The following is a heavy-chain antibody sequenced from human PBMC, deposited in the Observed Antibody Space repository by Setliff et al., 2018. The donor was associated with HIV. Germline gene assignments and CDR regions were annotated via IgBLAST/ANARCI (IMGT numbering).Heavy chain of an antibody. J-gene: IGHJ4*02. V-gene: IGHV3-33*01. CDR1: GFTFSSYG. Sequence: GGSLRLSCAASGFTFSSYGMHWVRQAPGKGLEWVAVIWYDGSNKYHSDSVKGRFTISRDNSKNTLYLEMNRLRIDDTAVYYCARLSRPRLPTAGPYFLDSWGQGTLVTVSS. CDR3: ARLSRPRLPTAGPYFLDS. CDR2: IWYDGSNK. D-gene: IGHD5-12*01.